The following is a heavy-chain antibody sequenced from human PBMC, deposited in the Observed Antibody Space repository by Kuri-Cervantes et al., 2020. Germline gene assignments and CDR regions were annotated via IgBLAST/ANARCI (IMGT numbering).Heavy chain of an antibody. CDR2: IKQDGSEK. J-gene: IGHJ6*02. Sequence: LSLTCAASGFTFSSYWMSWVRQAPGKGLEWVANIKQDGSEKYYVDSVKGRFTISRDNAKNSLYLQMNSLRAEDTAVYYCARVLTWEEYQLRTNYYYYYGMDVWGQGTTVTVSS. D-gene: IGHD2-2*01. V-gene: IGHV3-7*01. CDR3: ARVLTWEEYQLRTNYYYYYGMDV. CDR1: GFTFSSYW.